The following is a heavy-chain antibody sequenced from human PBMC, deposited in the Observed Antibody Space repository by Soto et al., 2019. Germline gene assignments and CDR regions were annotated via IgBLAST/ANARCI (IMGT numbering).Heavy chain of an antibody. V-gene: IGHV3-30*18. Sequence: GSLRLSCAASGFTFGSYGIRFCRQAPGKWLEWVAVISYDGSNKYYADSVKGRFTIPRDNSKNTLYLQMNSLRAEDTAVYYCAKDLYYYDSSGYYSDPSFDYWGQGTLVTVSS. CDR2: ISYDGSNK. CDR1: GFTFGSYG. CDR3: AKDLYYYDSSGYYSDPSFDY. D-gene: IGHD3-22*01. J-gene: IGHJ4*02.